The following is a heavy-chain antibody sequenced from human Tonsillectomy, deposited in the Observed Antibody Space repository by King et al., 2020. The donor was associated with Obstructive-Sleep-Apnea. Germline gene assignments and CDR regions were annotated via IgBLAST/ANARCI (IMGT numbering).Heavy chain of an antibody. V-gene: IGHV4-34*01. CDR1: VGSFSDYY. J-gene: IGHJ5*02. D-gene: IGHD6-13*01. CDR3: AGGSGAADVNWFDP. Sequence: VQLQQGGAGLLKPSETLSLTCAVVVGSFSDYYCNWISQPPGKGLEWIGEINYSGGTNYNPSLKVRVTISVDRSKDQFSLKLTSVTAADTAVYYCAGGSGAADVNWFDPWGQGALVTVSS. CDR2: INYSGGT.